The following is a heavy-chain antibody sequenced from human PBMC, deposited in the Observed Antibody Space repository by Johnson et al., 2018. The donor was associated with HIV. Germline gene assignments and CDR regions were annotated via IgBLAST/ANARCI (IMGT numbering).Heavy chain of an antibody. CDR2: INSDGSST. CDR3: ARAVGVWGDQVGFDI. D-gene: IGHD3-16*01. Sequence: EVQLVESGGGLVQPGGSLRLSCVASGFTFSSYWMHWVRQAPGKGLVWVSRINSDGSSTTYADSVKGRFTISRDTAKMSLYLQMNSLRAGDTAVYYCARAVGVWGDQVGFDIWGQGTMVTVSS. CDR1: GFTFSSYW. V-gene: IGHV3-74*02. J-gene: IGHJ3*02.